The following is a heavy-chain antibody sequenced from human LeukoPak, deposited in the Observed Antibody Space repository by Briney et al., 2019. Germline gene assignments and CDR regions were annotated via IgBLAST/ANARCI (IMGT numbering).Heavy chain of an antibody. Sequence: GGSLRLSCVVSGFTFSRYWMTWVRQAPGKGLEWVANIKHDGSEKYYVDSVKGRFTISRDNSKNTLYLQMNSLRAEDTAVYYCAKDPLVVVAATDYWGQGTLVTVSS. D-gene: IGHD2-15*01. CDR1: GFTFSRYW. J-gene: IGHJ4*02. CDR2: IKHDGSEK. V-gene: IGHV3-7*03. CDR3: AKDPLVVVAATDY.